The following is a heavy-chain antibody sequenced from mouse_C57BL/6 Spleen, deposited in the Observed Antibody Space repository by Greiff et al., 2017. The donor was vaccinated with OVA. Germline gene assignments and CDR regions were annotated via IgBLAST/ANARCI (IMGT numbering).Heavy chain of an antibody. Sequence: SGAELVRPGASVTLSCKASGYTFTDYEMHWVKQTPVHGLEWIGAIDPETGGTAYNQKFKGKAILTADKSSSTAYMELRSLTSEDSAVYYCTRRTTVVDYWGQGTTLTVSS. D-gene: IGHD1-1*01. V-gene: IGHV1-15*01. J-gene: IGHJ2*01. CDR3: TRRTTVVDY. CDR2: IDPETGGT. CDR1: GYTFTDYE.